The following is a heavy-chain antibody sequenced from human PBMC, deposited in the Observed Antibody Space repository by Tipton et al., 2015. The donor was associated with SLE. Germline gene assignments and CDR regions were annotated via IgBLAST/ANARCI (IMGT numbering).Heavy chain of an antibody. CDR3: ARDPAGYSSSFFDY. V-gene: IGHV4-38-2*02. Sequence: TLSLTCTVSGYSISSGYYWGWIRQPPGKGLEWIGSIYHSGSTYYNPSLKSRVTISVDTSKNQFSLKLSSVTATDTAVYYCARDPAGYSSSFFDYWGQGTLVTVSS. CDR1: GYSISSGYY. D-gene: IGHD6-6*01. J-gene: IGHJ4*02. CDR2: IYHSGST.